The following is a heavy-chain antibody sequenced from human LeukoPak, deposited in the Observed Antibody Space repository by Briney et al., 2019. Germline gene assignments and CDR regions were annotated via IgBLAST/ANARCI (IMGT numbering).Heavy chain of an antibody. Sequence: GASVKVSCKASGYTFTSYDISWVRQATGQGLEWMGWMNPNSGNTGYAQKFQGRVTMTRNTSISTAYTELSSLRSEDTAVYYCARALRYYYGSGTFDPWGQGTLVTVSS. J-gene: IGHJ5*02. V-gene: IGHV1-8*01. D-gene: IGHD3-10*01. CDR1: GYTFTSYD. CDR2: MNPNSGNT. CDR3: ARALRYYYGSGTFDP.